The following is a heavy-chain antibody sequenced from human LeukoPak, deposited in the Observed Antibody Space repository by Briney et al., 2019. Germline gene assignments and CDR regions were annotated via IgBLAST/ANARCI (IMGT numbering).Heavy chain of an antibody. D-gene: IGHD3-3*01. V-gene: IGHV1-8*01. Sequence: GASVKVSCKASGYTFTSYDINWVRQATGQGLEWMGWMNPNSGNTGYAQKFQGRVTMTRNTSISTAYMELSSLRSEDTAVYYCARHTYYDFWSGYYRHYMDVWGKGTTVTVSS. J-gene: IGHJ6*03. CDR2: MNPNSGNT. CDR3: ARHTYYDFWSGYYRHYMDV. CDR1: GYTFTSYD.